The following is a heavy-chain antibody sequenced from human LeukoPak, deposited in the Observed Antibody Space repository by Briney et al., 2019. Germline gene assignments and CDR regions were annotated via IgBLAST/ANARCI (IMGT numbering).Heavy chain of an antibody. CDR1: GFTFSYFW. D-gene: IGHD1-26*01. CDR3: ARDNVGATPFDF. CDR2: INLDGTER. J-gene: IGHJ4*02. Sequence: GGSLRLSCTASGFTFSYFWMSWVRQAPGKGLEWVANINLDGTERHYVDSVKGRFTISRDNARKSLYLQMNSLRDEDTAVYYCARDNVGATPFDFWGQGALVTVSS. V-gene: IGHV3-7*05.